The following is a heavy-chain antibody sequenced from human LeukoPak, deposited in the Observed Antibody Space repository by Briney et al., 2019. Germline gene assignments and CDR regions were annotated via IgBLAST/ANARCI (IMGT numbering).Heavy chain of an antibody. Sequence: SGGSLRLSCAASGFTFSSYWMSWVRQAPGKGLEWVANIKQDGSEKYYVDSVKGRFTISRDNAKNSLYLQMNSLRAEDTAVYYCAKAQPNEVRFLVPGFDYWGQGTLVTVSS. CDR3: AKAQPNEVRFLVPGFDY. CDR1: GFTFSSYW. CDR2: IKQDGSEK. J-gene: IGHJ4*02. V-gene: IGHV3-7*01. D-gene: IGHD3-3*01.